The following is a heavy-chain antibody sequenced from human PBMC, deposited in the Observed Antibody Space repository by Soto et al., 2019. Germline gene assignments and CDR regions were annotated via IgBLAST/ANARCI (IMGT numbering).Heavy chain of an antibody. D-gene: IGHD3-16*01. CDR3: TTDVTGAYGGDY. V-gene: IGHV3-15*01. CDR2: IKGKVDGGGT. J-gene: IGHJ4*02. Sequence: EVQLVESGGNLVNPGGSLRLSCATSGLTFSGAWLSWVRQAPGKGLEWVGRIKGKVDGGGTDYAAPVKGRFVISRDYSKDTLYLQLNNLKTEDTAVYFCTTDVTGAYGGDYWGQGTLVTVSS. CDR1: GLTFSGAW.